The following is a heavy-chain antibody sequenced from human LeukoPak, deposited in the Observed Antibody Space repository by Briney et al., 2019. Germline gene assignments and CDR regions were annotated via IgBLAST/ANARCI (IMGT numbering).Heavy chain of an antibody. V-gene: IGHV3-23*01. CDR3: VRGMTAPDC. D-gene: IGHD2-21*02. CDR2: ISGSGGTT. Sequence: GGSLRLSCAASGFTFNNYAMSWVRQAPGKGLEWVSYISGSGGTTGYVNSAKGRFTISRDNSQSTLYLQMNGLRAEDTAVYYCVRGMTAPDCWGQGSLVTVSS. CDR1: GFTFNNYA. J-gene: IGHJ4*02.